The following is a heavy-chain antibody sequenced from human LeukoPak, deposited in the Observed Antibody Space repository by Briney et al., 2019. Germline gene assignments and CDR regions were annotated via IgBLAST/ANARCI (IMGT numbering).Heavy chain of an antibody. D-gene: IGHD3-16*01. CDR1: GFIFSTYG. CDR2: IRHDGSIK. Sequence: PGGSPRLSCAASGFIFSTYGMYWVRQAPGKGLEWVAFIRHDGSIKNYADSVKGRSTISRDNSKNTLYLQMNSLRAEDTAVYYCAKDSLADTDYWGQGTLVTVSS. CDR3: AKDSLADTDY. V-gene: IGHV3-30*02. J-gene: IGHJ4*02.